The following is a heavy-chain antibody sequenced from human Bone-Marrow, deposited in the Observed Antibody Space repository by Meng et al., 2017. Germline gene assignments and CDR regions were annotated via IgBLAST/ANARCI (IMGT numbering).Heavy chain of an antibody. CDR3: ARETAITGNDY. CDR1: GGSISSYY. D-gene: IGHD1-20*01. CDR2: IYYSGST. J-gene: IGHJ4*02. V-gene: IGHV4-59*01. Sequence: QVQLQESGPGLVNPSETLSLTCTVSGGSISSYYWSWIRQPPGKGLEWIGYIYYSGSTNYNPSLKSRVTISVDTSKNQFSLKLSSVTAADTAVYYCARETAITGNDYWGQGTLVTVSS.